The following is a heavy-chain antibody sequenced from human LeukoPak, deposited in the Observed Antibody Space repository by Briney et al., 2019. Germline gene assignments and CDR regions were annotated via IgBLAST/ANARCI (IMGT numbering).Heavy chain of an antibody. J-gene: IGHJ4*02. CDR1: GYRFTNYY. CDR3: ARGPYDDSGFSDY. Sequence: ASMKVSCKASGYRFTNYYMHWVRQAPGQGLEWMGLINLNTGGTKFAQKFQGRVTMTRDTSISTAYMELSRLTSDDTAVYHCARGPYDDSGFSDYWGQGTLVTVSS. D-gene: IGHD3-22*01. V-gene: IGHV1-2*02. CDR2: INLNTGGT.